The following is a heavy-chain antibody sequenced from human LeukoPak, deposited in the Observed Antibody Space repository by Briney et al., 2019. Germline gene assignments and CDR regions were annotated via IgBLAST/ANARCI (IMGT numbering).Heavy chain of an antibody. J-gene: IGHJ4*02. CDR2: IASDGSST. D-gene: IGHD4-23*01. Sequence: GGSLRLSCAASGFTFSSYAMTWVRQAPGKGLVWVSRIASDGSSTTYADSVKGRFSISRDNAKNTLYLQMNSLRVEDTAVYYCARGRPHGNDYWGQGTLVTVSS. CDR3: ARGRPHGNDY. CDR1: GFTFSSYA. V-gene: IGHV3-74*01.